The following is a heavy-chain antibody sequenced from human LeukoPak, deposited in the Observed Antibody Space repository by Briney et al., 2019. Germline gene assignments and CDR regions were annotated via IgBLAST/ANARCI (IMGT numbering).Heavy chain of an antibody. V-gene: IGHV1-3*01. CDR1: GYTFTGYY. CDR3: ARWLLSSDAFDI. J-gene: IGHJ3*02. D-gene: IGHD3-3*01. CDR2: INAGNGNT. Sequence: ASVKVSCKASGYTFTGYYMHWVRQAPGQGLEWMGWINAGNGNTKYSQKFQGRVTITRDTSASTAYMELSSLRSEDTAVYYCARWLLSSDAFDIWGQGTMVTVSS.